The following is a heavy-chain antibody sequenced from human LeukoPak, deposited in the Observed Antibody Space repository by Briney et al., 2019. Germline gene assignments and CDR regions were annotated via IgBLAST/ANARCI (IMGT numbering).Heavy chain of an antibody. J-gene: IGHJ6*03. V-gene: IGHV4-34*01. CDR2: INHSGST. CDR3: ARVGVQIVVVPAATTQTTYYYYMDV. Sequence: SETLSLTCAVYGGSVSGYYWSWIHQPPGKWLEWIGEINHSGSTNYNRSLKGRVTISVDTSKNQFSLKLSSVTAADTAMYYCARVGVQIVVVPAATTQTTYYYYMDVWGKGNTVTVSS. D-gene: IGHD2-2*01. CDR1: GGSVSGYY.